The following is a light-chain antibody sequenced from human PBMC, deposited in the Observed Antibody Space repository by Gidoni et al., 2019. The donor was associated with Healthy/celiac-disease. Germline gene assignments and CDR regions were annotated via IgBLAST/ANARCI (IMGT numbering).Light chain of an antibody. CDR3: QQYNSYRWA. Sequence: DIQMTQSPSTLSASVGDRVTITCRASQSISSWLAWYQQKPGKAPKLLIYKASSLESGVPSRFSGSGSGTEFTLTISSLQPDYFATYYCQQYNSYRWAFGQGTKVEIK. V-gene: IGKV1-5*03. CDR1: QSISSW. CDR2: KAS. J-gene: IGKJ1*01.